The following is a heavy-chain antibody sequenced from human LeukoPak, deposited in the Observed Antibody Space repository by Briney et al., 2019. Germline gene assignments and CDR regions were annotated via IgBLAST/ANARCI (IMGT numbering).Heavy chain of an antibody. CDR1: GFTFSSYG. J-gene: IGHJ4*02. CDR3: AKEKTIFGVVRNTFDY. D-gene: IGHD3-3*01. V-gene: IGHV3-33*06. CDR2: IWYDGGNK. Sequence: PGGSLRLSCAASGFTFSSYGMHWVRQAPGKGLEWVAVIWYDGGNKYYADSVKGRFTISRDNSKNTLYLQMNSLRAEDTAVYYCAKEKTIFGVVRNTFDYWGQGTLVTVSS.